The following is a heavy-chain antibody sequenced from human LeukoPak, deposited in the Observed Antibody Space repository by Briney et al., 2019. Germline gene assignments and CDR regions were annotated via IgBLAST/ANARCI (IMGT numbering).Heavy chain of an antibody. CDR2: IYYSGTT. D-gene: IGHD5-12*01. V-gene: IGHV4-39*01. CDR3: ARTSGPWGNWFDP. J-gene: IGHJ5*02. Sequence: TSETLSLTCTVSGDSITSSSYYWGWIRQPPGKGLEWIGSIYYSGTTYYSPSLKSRVTISLDTSKNQFSLNLSSVTAADTALYYCARTSGPWGNWFDPWGQGTLVTVSS. CDR1: GDSITSSSYY.